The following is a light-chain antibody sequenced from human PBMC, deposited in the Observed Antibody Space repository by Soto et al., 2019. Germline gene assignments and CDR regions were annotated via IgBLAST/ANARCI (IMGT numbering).Light chain of an antibody. Sequence: EIVLTQSPVTLSLSPGDRATLSCRASQSVSSNYLAWYQQKPGQAPRLLIYGASRGAAGIPDRFSGRGSGTDFTLTISRLEPEDFAVYFCQQYGRSPMFTFGRGTKLEVK. CDR3: QQYGRSPMFT. V-gene: IGKV3-20*01. CDR1: QSVSSNY. J-gene: IGKJ2*01. CDR2: GAS.